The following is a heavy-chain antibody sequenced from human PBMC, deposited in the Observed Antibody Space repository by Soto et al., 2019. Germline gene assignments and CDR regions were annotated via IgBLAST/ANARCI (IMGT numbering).Heavy chain of an antibody. CDR2: INAGNGST. CDR3: ASAPTTVTKGAFDI. CDR1: GYTFTSYA. V-gene: IGHV1-3*01. D-gene: IGHD4-17*01. Sequence: ASVKVSCKASGYTFTSYAMHWVRQAPGQRLEWMGWINAGNGSTKYSQKFQGRVTITRDTSASTAYMELSSLRSEDTAVYYCASAPTTVTKGAFDIWGQGTMVTVSS. J-gene: IGHJ3*02.